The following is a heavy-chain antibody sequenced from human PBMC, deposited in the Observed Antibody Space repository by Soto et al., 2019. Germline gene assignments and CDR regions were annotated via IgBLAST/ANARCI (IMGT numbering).Heavy chain of an antibody. V-gene: IGHV4-34*01. CDR1: GGSFSGYY. CDR3: AQVKHRRYYYYDSSGYLY. Sequence: KTSETLSLTCAVYGGSFSGYYWSWIRQPPGKGLEWIGEINHSGSTNYNPSLKSRVTISVDTSKNQFSLKLSSVTAADTAVYYCAQVKHRRYYYYDSSGYLYWGQGTLVTVSS. J-gene: IGHJ4*02. D-gene: IGHD3-22*01. CDR2: INHSGST.